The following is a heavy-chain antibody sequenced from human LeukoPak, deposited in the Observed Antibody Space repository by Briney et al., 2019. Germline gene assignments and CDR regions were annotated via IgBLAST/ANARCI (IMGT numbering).Heavy chain of an antibody. J-gene: IGHJ4*02. CDR2: ISSSSSTI. CDR1: GFTFSSYS. D-gene: IGHD1-26*01. V-gene: IGHV3-48*01. Sequence: GGSLRLSCAASGFTFSSYSMNWVRQAPGKGLEWVSYISSSSSTIYYADSVKGRFTISRDNSKNTLYLQMNSLRAEDTAVYYCAREGSSPTFDYWGQGTLVTVSS. CDR3: AREGSSPTFDY.